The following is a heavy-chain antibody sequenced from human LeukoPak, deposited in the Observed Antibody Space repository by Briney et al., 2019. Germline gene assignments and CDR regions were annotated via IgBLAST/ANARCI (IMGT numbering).Heavy chain of an antibody. V-gene: IGHV3-74*01. D-gene: IGHD6-19*01. CDR2: ISGDETYT. CDR1: GFTFSSDF. J-gene: IGHJ6*02. CDR3: ARTLAASSGWSGDYYYYYGMDV. Sequence: PGGSLRLSCVASGFTFSSDFMHWIRHAPGEGLMWVSQISGDETYTNYADSVKGRFTISRDNSKNTLYLQMNSLRAEDTAVYYCARTLAASSGWSGDYYYYYGMDVWGQGTTVTVSS.